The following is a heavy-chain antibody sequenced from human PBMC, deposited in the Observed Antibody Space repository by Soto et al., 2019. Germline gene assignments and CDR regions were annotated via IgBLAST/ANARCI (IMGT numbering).Heavy chain of an antibody. CDR2: ISAYNGNT. J-gene: IGHJ5*02. CDR1: GYTFTSYG. V-gene: IGHV1-18*01. Sequence: ASVKVSCKASGYTFTSYGMSWVRQAPGQGLEWMGWISAYNGNTNYAQKLQGRVTMTTDTSTSTAYMELRSLRSDDTAVYYCARCRLTPKTDWFDPWGQGTLVTVSS. CDR3: ARCRLTPKTDWFDP. D-gene: IGHD3-9*01.